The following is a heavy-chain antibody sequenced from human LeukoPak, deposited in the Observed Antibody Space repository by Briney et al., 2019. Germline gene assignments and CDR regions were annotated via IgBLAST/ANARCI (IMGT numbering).Heavy chain of an antibody. CDR1: GFTFSSYS. J-gene: IGHJ4*02. CDR3: AVLTYQLLDYYFDY. D-gene: IGHD2-2*01. V-gene: IGHV3-7*01. Sequence: AGGSLRLSCAASGFTFSSYSMNWVRQAPGKGLEWVADIKQDGSEKYYVHSVKGRFTISRQNAKNSLFLQMNSLRAEDTAVYYCAVLTYQLLDYYFDYWGQGTLVTVSS. CDR2: IKQDGSEK.